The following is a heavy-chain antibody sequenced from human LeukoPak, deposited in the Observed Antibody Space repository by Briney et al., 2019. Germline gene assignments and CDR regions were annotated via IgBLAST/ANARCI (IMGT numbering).Heavy chain of an antibody. J-gene: IGHJ4*02. Sequence: GGSLRLSCAASGSTFNNYGMHWVRQAPGKGLEWLAFIWFDESNKFYAASVKGRFTISRDNSKNTLYLQMNSLRAEDTAVYYCARDCVYCTRATCSSHLPEPPSLDYWGQGTLVTASS. CDR1: GSTFNNYG. D-gene: IGHD2-2*01. CDR3: ARDCVYCTRATCSSHLPEPPSLDY. CDR2: IWFDESNK. V-gene: IGHV3-33*01.